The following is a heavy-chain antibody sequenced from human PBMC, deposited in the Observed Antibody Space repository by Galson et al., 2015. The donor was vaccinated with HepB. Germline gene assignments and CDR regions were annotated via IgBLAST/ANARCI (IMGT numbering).Heavy chain of an antibody. CDR3: ARVGVSKFGGALVVPYYFDY. Sequence: ETLSLTCAVYGGSFSDYYWSWIRQPPGKGLEWVGEIKHSGSTNYQPSLKSRVTISVDTSKNEFSLKLSSLTAADTAVYYCARVGVSKFGGALVVPYYFDYWGQGTLVTVSS. CDR2: IKHSGST. CDR1: GGSFSDYY. V-gene: IGHV4-34*01. J-gene: IGHJ4*02. D-gene: IGHD3-16*02.